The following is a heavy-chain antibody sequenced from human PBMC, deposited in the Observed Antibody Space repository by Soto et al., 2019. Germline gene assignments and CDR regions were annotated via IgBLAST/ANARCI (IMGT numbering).Heavy chain of an antibody. D-gene: IGHD2-15*01. CDR3: ARVISQD. CDR2: IYYSGST. V-gene: IGHV4-39*01. J-gene: IGHJ4*02. Sequence: SETLSLTCTVSVGSISSSSYYWGWIRQPPGKGLEWIGSIYYSGSTYYNPSLKSRVTISVDTSKNQFSLKLSSVTAADTAVYYCARVISQDWGQGTLVTVSS. CDR1: VGSISSSSYY.